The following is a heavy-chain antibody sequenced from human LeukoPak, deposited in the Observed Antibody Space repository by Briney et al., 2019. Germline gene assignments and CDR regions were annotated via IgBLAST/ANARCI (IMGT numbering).Heavy chain of an antibody. Sequence: ASVKVSFKVSGYTLTELSVHWVRQAPGKGLEWMGGFDPEDGETIHAQKFQGRVTMTEDTSTDTVYMELSSLRSEDTAVYYCATRMGQLVQYNYYGMDVWGQGTTVTVSS. J-gene: IGHJ6*02. CDR3: ATRMGQLVQYNYYGMDV. D-gene: IGHD6-6*01. V-gene: IGHV1-24*01. CDR2: FDPEDGET. CDR1: GYTLTELS.